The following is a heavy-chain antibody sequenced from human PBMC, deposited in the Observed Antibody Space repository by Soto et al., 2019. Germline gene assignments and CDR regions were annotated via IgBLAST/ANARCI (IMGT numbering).Heavy chain of an antibody. CDR2: ISGSGGST. D-gene: IGHD3-16*01. Sequence: GGSLRLSCAASGFTFSSYAMSWVRQAPGKGLEWVSAISGSGGSTYYADSVKGRFTISRDNSKNTLYLQMNSLRAEDTAVYYCAKKGSDYVWGRSDYWGQGTLVTVSS. V-gene: IGHV3-23*01. J-gene: IGHJ4*02. CDR1: GFTFSSYA. CDR3: AKKGSDYVWGRSDY.